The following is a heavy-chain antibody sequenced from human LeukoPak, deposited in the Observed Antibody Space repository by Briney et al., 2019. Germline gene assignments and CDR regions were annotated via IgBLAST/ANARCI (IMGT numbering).Heavy chain of an antibody. CDR2: INTDGRST. V-gene: IGHV3-74*01. D-gene: IGHD2-21*02. CDR1: GFTLCSYW. CDR3: ARKAPYCGGDYQIDY. J-gene: IGHJ4*02. Sequence: PGGSLRLSCAASGFTLCSYWMHWVRHTPGKGLVCVSRINTDGRSTSHADSVKGRFTISRDNAKNTLYLQMNSLRAEDTAVYYCARKAPYCGGDYQIDYWGQGTLVTVSS.